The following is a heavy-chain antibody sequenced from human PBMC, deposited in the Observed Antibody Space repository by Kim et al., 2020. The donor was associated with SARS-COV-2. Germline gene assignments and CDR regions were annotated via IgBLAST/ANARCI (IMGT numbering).Heavy chain of an antibody. D-gene: IGHD1-1*01. CDR3: ARDKATYNWNDPYYYGMDV. Sequence: ASVKVSCKASGYTFTSYAMHWVRQAPGQRLEWMGWINAGNGNTKYSQKFQGRVTITRDTSASTAYMELSSLRSEDTAVYYCARDKATYNWNDPYYYGMDVWGQGTTVTVSS. J-gene: IGHJ6*02. V-gene: IGHV1-3*01. CDR1: GYTFTSYA. CDR2: INAGNGNT.